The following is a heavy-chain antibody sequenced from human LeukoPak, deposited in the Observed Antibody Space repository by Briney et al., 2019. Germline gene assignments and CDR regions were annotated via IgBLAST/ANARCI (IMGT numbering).Heavy chain of an antibody. V-gene: IGHV1-69*04. CDR2: IIPILGIA. CDR3: ARETTRLSITMIRAWFDH. Sequence: ASVKVSCKASGGTFSSYAISWVREAPGQGLEWMGRIIPILGIANYAQKFQGRVTITADKSTSTAYMELSSLRSEDTAVYYCARETTRLSITMIRAWFDHWGQGTLVTVSS. J-gene: IGHJ5*02. D-gene: IGHD3-22*01. CDR1: GGTFSSYA.